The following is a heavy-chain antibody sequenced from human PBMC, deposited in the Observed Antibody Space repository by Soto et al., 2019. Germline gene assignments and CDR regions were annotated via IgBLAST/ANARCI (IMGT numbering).Heavy chain of an antibody. CDR3: VRGSSGWFDY. D-gene: IGHD6-19*01. CDR1: GFTFSSYN. Sequence: PGGSLRLSXAASGFTFSSYNLNWVRQAPGKGLEWVSSISSSSSYIYYVDSVKGRFTISRDNAKNSLYLQMNSLRAADTAVYYCVRGSSGWFDYWGQGTLVTVSS. J-gene: IGHJ4*02. CDR2: ISSSSSYI. V-gene: IGHV3-21*01.